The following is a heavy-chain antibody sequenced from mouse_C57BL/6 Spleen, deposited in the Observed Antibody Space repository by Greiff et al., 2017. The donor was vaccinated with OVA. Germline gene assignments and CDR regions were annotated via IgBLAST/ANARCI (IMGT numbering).Heavy chain of an antibody. D-gene: IGHD1-1*01. Sequence: VQVVESGAELVRPGASVTLSCKASGYTFTDYEMHWVKQTPVHGLEWIGAIDPETGGTAYNQKFKGKAILTADKSSSTAYMELRSLTSEDSAVYYCTLITTVVAPYWGQGTTLTVSS. CDR1: GYTFTDYE. J-gene: IGHJ2*01. V-gene: IGHV1-15*01. CDR3: TLITTVVAPY. CDR2: IDPETGGT.